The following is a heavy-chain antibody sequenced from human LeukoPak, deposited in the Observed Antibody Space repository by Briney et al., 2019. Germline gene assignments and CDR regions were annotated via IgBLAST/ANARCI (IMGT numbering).Heavy chain of an antibody. CDR1: GGSISSYY. CDR3: ARLRSYDSSGYYYYFDY. CDR2: IYYSGST. V-gene: IGHV4-59*08. J-gene: IGHJ4*02. D-gene: IGHD3-22*01. Sequence: KSSETLSLTCTVSGGSISSYYWSWIRQPPGKGLEWIGYIYYSGSTNYNPSLKSRVTISVDTSKNQFSLKLSSVTAADTAVYYCARLRSYDSSGYYYYFDYWGQGTLVTVSS.